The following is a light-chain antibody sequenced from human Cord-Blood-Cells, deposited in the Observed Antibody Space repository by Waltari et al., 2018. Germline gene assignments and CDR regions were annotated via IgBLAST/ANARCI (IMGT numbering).Light chain of an antibody. Sequence: DIQLTHSPSTLSPSLPDRLPITCRASQRISSWLAWYQQKPGKAPKLLIYKASSLESGVPSRFSGSGSGTEFTLTISSLQPDDFATYYCQQYNSSYTFGQGTKLEIK. V-gene: IGKV1-5*03. CDR2: KAS. CDR1: QRISSW. J-gene: IGKJ2*01. CDR3: QQYNSSYT.